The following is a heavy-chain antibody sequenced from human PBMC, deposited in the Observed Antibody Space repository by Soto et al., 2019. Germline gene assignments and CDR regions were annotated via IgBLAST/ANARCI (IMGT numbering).Heavy chain of an antibody. V-gene: IGHV1-18*04. Sequence: ASVKVSCKASGYTFTSYGISWVRQAPGQGLEWMGWISAYNGNTNYAQKLQGRVTMTTDTSTSTAYMELRSLRSDDTAVYYCARARGYSGYGKVYYYYYGMDVWGQGTTVTAP. CDR2: ISAYNGNT. D-gene: IGHD5-12*01. CDR3: ARARGYSGYGKVYYYYYGMDV. CDR1: GYTFTSYG. J-gene: IGHJ6*02.